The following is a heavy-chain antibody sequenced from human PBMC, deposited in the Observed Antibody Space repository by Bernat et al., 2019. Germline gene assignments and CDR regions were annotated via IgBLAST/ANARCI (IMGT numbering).Heavy chain of an antibody. CDR3: ARELGAVAGTGGGSGYFDY. CDR1: GGTFSSYA. Sequence: QVQLVQSGAEVKKPGSSVKVSCKASGGTFSSYAISWVRQAPGQGLEWMGGIIPIFGTANYAQKFQGRVTITADESTSTAYMELSSRRAEDTAVYYCARELGAVAGTGGGSGYFDYWGQGTLVTVSS. D-gene: IGHD6-19*01. J-gene: IGHJ4*02. CDR2: IIPIFGTA. V-gene: IGHV1-69*01.